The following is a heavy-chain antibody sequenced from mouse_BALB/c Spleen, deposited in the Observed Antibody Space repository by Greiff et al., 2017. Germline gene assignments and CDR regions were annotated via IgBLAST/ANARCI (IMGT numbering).Heavy chain of an antibody. CDR3: ARDYGYPWFAY. CDR1: GYTFTSYV. V-gene: IGHV1-14*01. CDR2: INPYNDGT. D-gene: IGHD2-2*01. J-gene: IGHJ3*01. Sequence: EVKLQQSGPELVKPGASVKMSCKASGYTFTSYVMHWVKQKPGQGLEWIGYINPYNDGTKYNEKFKGKATLTSDKSSSTAYMELSSLTSEDSAVYYCARDYGYPWFAYWGQGTLVTVSA.